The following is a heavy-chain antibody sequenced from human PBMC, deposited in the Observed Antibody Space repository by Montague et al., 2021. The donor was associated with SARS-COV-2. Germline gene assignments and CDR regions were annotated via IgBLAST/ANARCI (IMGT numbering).Heavy chain of an antibody. CDR2: IYISGGT. D-gene: IGHD3-10*01. J-gene: IGHJ6*02. Sequence: TLSLTCTVFGGSITSGSYYWSWIRQPAGKGLEWIGHIYISGGTNYNPSLKSRVTISLDTSKNQFSLKVSSVTAADTAVYHCARYGVIIGNYYHYGMNVWGQGTTVTVSS. CDR3: ARYGVIIGNYYHYGMNV. CDR1: GGSITSGSYY. V-gene: IGHV4-61*09.